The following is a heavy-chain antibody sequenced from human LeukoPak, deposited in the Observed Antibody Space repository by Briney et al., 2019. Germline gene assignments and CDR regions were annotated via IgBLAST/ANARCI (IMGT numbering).Heavy chain of an antibody. Sequence: GGSLRLSCAASGFTFSSYSMNWVRQAPGKGLEWVSSISSSSSYIYYADSVKGRFTISRDNAKNSLYLQMNSLRAEDTAVYYCARDLDYGDYAFDYWGREPWSPSPQ. CDR2: ISSSSSYI. V-gene: IGHV3-21*01. D-gene: IGHD4-17*01. CDR1: GFTFSSYS. J-gene: IGHJ4*02. CDR3: ARDLDYGDYAFDY.